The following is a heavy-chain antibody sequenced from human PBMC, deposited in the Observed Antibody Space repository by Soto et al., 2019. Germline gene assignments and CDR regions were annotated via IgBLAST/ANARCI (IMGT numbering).Heavy chain of an antibody. D-gene: IGHD5-18*01. V-gene: IGHV4-31*03. CDR2: ISYSGST. CDR3: ARSGYSYGPNPLLY. Sequence: PSETLSLTCTVSGGSISSGGYYWSWIRQHPGTGLEWIGHISYSGSTYYNPSLKSRVTISVDTSKNQFSLKLSSVTAADTAVYYCARSGYSYGPNPLLYWGQGTLVTVSS. J-gene: IGHJ4*02. CDR1: GGSISSGGYY.